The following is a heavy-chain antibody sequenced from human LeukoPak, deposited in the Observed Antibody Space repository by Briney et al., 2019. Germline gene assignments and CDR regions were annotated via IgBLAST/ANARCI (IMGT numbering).Heavy chain of an antibody. CDR2: INPNSGGT. Sequence: VASVKVSCKASGYTFTGYYMHWVRQAPGQGLEWMGWINPNSGGTKFAQKFQGRVTMTRDTSINTAYMELSRLRSDDTAVYYCARRTYYYDSSGYYLDYWGQGTLVTVSS. CDR1: GYTFTGYY. V-gene: IGHV1-2*02. CDR3: ARRTYYYDSSGYYLDY. D-gene: IGHD3-22*01. J-gene: IGHJ4*02.